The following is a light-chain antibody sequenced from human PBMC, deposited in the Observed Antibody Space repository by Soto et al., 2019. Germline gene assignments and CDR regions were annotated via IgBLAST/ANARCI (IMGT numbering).Light chain of an antibody. J-gene: IGKJ4*02. CDR2: PAS. CDR1: QDISRA. Sequence: IQLTQSPSSLSATVGDRVTITCRASQDISRALAWYQQKPGKAPNLLISPASNLRSGVPSRFSGSASETDFTLTISSLHSEDFATYYCQQSHSSPPTFGGGTKVDIK. V-gene: IGKV1-39*01. CDR3: QQSHSSPPT.